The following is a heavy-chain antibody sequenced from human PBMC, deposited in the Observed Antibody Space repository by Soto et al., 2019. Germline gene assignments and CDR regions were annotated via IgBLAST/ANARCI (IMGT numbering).Heavy chain of an antibody. D-gene: IGHD3-10*01. Sequence: SGTMYITCAVYGGSFSSSYWSWTRKTKGKGLEWIGEINHSGSTNYNPSLKSRVTISVDTSKNQFSLKLSSVTAADTAVYYCARGPYYYGSGSLGFDYYYYGMDVWGQGTTVTVSS. CDR3: ARGPYYYGSGSLGFDYYYYGMDV. J-gene: IGHJ6*02. CDR1: GGSFSSSY. CDR2: INHSGST. V-gene: IGHV4-34*01.